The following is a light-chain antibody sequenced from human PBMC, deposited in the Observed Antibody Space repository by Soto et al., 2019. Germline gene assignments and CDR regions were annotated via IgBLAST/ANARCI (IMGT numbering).Light chain of an antibody. J-gene: IGLJ1*01. V-gene: IGLV2-14*01. CDR1: SSDVGGYNY. CDR2: DVS. Sequence: QSALTQPASGSGSPGQSSSISCTGTSSDVGGYNYVSWYQQHPGKAPKLMIYDVSNRPSGVSNRFSGSKSGNTASLTSSGLQAEDEADYYCSSYTSSSTDYVFGTGTKVTVL. CDR3: SSYTSSSTDYV.